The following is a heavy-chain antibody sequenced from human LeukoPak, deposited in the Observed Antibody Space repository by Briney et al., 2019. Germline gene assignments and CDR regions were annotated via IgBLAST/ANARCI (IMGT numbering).Heavy chain of an antibody. D-gene: IGHD5-12*01. J-gene: IGHJ4*02. CDR1: GFTFSSSA. CDR3: XKSGYXXXXY. Sequence: CAASGFTFSSSAMSWVRQAPGKGLEWVSTISGSGSGSSTYYADSVKGRFTISRDKSKNTLYLQMNRLRAEDTAVYYXXKSGYXXXXYWGQGXLVTVSS. V-gene: IGHV3-23*01. CDR2: ISGSGSGSST.